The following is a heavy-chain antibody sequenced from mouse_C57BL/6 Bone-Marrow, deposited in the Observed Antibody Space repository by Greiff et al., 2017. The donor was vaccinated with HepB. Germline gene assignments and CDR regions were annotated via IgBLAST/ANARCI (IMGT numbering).Heavy chain of an antibody. CDR3: ERWRDGYFLYWYFDV. D-gene: IGHD2-3*01. CDR2: IDPNSGGT. V-gene: IGHV1-72*01. J-gene: IGHJ1*03. CDR1: GYTFTSYW. Sequence: QVQLQQPGAELVKPGASVKLSCKASGYTFTSYWMHWVKQRPGRGLEWIGRIDPNSGGTKYNEKFKSKATLTVDKPSSTAYMQLSSLTSEDSAVYYCERWRDGYFLYWYFDVWGTGTTVTVSS.